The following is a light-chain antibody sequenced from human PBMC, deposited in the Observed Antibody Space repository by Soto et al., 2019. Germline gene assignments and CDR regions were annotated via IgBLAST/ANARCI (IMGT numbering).Light chain of an antibody. Sequence: DIQLTQSPSPLSASVGDRVAITCLASQSISTYLNWYQQKPGKAPKVLIYAASNLQSGVPPRFSGSGSWTDFTLTISSLPPEDVATYFCQQSYRTPITFGQGTRLEIK. J-gene: IGKJ5*01. CDR1: QSISTY. V-gene: IGKV1-39*01. CDR2: AAS. CDR3: QQSYRTPIT.